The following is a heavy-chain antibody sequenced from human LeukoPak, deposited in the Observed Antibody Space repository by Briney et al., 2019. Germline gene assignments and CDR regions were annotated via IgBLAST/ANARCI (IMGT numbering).Heavy chain of an antibody. J-gene: IGHJ4*02. Sequence: SETLSLTCTVSGGSISSYYWSWIRQPAGKGLEWIWRIYTSGSTNYKPSLKSRVTMSVDTSKNQFSLKLSSVTAADTAVYYCARDGPEYYYDSSGTRAYFDYWGQGTLVTVSS. D-gene: IGHD3-22*01. CDR1: GGSISSYY. V-gene: IGHV4-4*07. CDR3: ARDGPEYYYDSSGTRAYFDY. CDR2: IYTSGST.